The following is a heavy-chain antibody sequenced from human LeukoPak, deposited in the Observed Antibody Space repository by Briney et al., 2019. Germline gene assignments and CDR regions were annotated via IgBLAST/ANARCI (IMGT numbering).Heavy chain of an antibody. CDR3: ARGGRIGYVDY. V-gene: IGHV4-4*07. J-gene: IGHJ4*02. D-gene: IGHD3-16*01. CDR1: GGSISSYY. CDR2: IYTSGST. Sequence: SETLSLTCTVSGGSISSYYWSWIRQPAGKGLEWIGRIYTSGSTNYNPSLKSRVTISVDKSKNQFSLKLSSVPAADTAVYYCARGGRIGYVDYWGQGTLVTVSS.